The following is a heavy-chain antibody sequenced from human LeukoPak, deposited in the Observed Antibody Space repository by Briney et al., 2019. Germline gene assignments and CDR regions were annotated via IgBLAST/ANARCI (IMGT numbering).Heavy chain of an antibody. CDR1: GYTFIAYY. D-gene: IGHD6-6*01. CDR2: INANSGDT. CDR3: ARRDAYGSSSWAFDI. J-gene: IGHJ3*02. V-gene: IGHV1-2*02. Sequence: GASVKVSCKASGYTFIAYYIHWVRQAPGQGLEWMGWINANSGDTNYAQKFQGRVTMTGDTSTSTVYMELSSLRSEDTAVYYCARRDAYGSSSWAFDIWGQGTMVTVSS.